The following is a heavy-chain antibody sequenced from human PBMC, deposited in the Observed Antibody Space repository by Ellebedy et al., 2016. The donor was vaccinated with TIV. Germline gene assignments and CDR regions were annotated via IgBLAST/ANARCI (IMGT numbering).Heavy chain of an antibody. Sequence: PGGSLRLSCAASGFTFSSYSMNWVRQAPGKGLEWVSRINSDGRTINYADSVRGRFTISRDNAKNTVFLEMNSLRVDDTAVYYCARQFDQPARWGQGTLVTVSS. V-gene: IGHV3-74*01. CDR2: INSDGRTI. J-gene: IGHJ4*02. D-gene: IGHD3-9*01. CDR3: ARQFDQPAR. CDR1: GFTFSSYS.